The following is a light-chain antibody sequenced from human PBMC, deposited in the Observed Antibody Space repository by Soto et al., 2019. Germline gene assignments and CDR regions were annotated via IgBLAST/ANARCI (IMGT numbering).Light chain of an antibody. CDR1: QDISKF. V-gene: IGKV1-33*01. Sequence: DIQMTQSPSSLSASVGDRVSFTCQASQDISKFLNWYQHKPGQAPSLLIYDASKSQFGVPSRFSGRVSGTDFTFTISSLQPEDNATYYCQHYYNRPFTFSPGTKVHVK. J-gene: IGKJ3*01. CDR2: DAS. CDR3: QHYYNRPFT.